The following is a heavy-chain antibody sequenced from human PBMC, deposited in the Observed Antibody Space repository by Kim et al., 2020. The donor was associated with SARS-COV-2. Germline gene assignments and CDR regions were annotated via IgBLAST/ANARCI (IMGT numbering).Heavy chain of an antibody. J-gene: IGHJ3*02. V-gene: IGHV5-51*01. D-gene: IGHD3-22*01. Sequence: RYSPSFQGQVTISADKSISTAYLQWSSLKASDTAMYYCARPYEDDAFDIWGQGTMVTVSS. CDR3: ARPYEDDAFDI.